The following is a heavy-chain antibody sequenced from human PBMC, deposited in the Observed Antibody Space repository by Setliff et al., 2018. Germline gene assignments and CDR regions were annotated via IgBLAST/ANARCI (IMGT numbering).Heavy chain of an antibody. CDR3: ARVRVVQGYYEFDH. CDR2: IYYNGDT. D-gene: IGHD3-3*01. J-gene: IGHJ4*02. Sequence: LSLTCSLSGDSISSSSYHWGWIRQSPGKGLGWIGNIYYNGDTNRNPSLKSRVTVSVDTSRGQFSLSLSSVTAADTAIYYCARVRVVQGYYEFDHWGQGTLVTRLL. V-gene: IGHV4-39*07. CDR1: GDSISSSSYH.